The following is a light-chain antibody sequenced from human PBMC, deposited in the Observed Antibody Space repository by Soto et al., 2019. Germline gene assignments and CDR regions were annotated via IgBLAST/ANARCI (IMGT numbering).Light chain of an antibody. CDR1: SSDVGGYNY. CDR3: SSYAGSNEGV. Sequence: QSVLTQPPSASGSPGQSVTISCTGTSSDVGGYNYVSWYRQHPGKAPKLMIYEVSKRPSGVPDRFSGSKSGNTASLTVSGLQAEDEADYYCSSYAGSNEGVFGTGTKVTVL. CDR2: EVS. V-gene: IGLV2-8*01. J-gene: IGLJ1*01.